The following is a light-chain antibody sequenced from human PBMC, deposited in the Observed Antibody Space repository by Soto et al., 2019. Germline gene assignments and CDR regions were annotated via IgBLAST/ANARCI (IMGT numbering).Light chain of an antibody. CDR1: QSVSSY. CDR2: DAS. V-gene: IGKV3-11*01. J-gene: IGKJ2*01. Sequence: EIVLTQSPATLSLSPGGKATLSCRASQSVSSYLAWYQQKPGQAPRLLIYDASNRATGIPARFSGSGSGTDFTLTISSLEPEDFAVYYCQQRSNWYTFGQGTKV. CDR3: QQRSNWYT.